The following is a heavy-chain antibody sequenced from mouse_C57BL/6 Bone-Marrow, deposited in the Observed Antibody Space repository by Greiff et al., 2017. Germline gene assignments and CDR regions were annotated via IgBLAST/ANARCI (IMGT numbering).Heavy chain of an antibody. V-gene: IGHV1-80*01. CDR3: ARLGYPYYFDY. D-gene: IGHD2-2*01. CDR1: GYAFSSYW. Sequence: QVQLQQSGAELVKPGASVKISCKASGYAFSSYWMNWVKQRPGKGLEWIGQIYPGDGDTNYNGKFKGKATLTADKSSSTAYMQLSSLTSEDSAVYFCARLGYPYYFDYWGQGTTLTVSS. CDR2: IYPGDGDT. J-gene: IGHJ2*01.